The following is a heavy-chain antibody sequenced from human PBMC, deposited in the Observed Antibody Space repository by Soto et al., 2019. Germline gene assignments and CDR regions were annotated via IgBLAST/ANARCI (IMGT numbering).Heavy chain of an antibody. CDR3: ARDFKRRYCSSTSCYRRRRLGYYYYGVDV. CDR1: GGTFSSYA. V-gene: IGHV1-69*06. D-gene: IGHD2-2*02. CDR2: IIPIFGTA. J-gene: IGHJ6*02. Sequence: SVKVSCKASGGTFSSYAISWVRQAPGQGLEWMGGIIPIFGTANYAQKFQGRVTITADKSTSTAYMELSSLRSEDTAVYYCARDFKRRYCSSTSCYRRRRLGYYYYGVDVWGQGTTVTVSS.